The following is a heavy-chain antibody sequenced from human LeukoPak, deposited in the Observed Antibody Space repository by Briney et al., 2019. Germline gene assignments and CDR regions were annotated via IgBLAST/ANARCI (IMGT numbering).Heavy chain of an antibody. J-gene: IGHJ6*02. CDR1: GFTFNNYW. Sequence: GGSLRLSCAASGFTFNNYWMNWVRQAPEKGLEWVANIKQDGSEKYYVDSVKGRFTISRDNAKNSLYLQMNSLRAEDTAVYFCAREYALHFNGVDVWGQGTTVTVSS. CDR2: IKQDGSEK. D-gene: IGHD3-3*02. V-gene: IGHV3-7*01. CDR3: AREYALHFNGVDV.